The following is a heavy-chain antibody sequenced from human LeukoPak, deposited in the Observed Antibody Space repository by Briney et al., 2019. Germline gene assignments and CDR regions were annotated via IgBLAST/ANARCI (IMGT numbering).Heavy chain of an antibody. J-gene: IGHJ4*02. V-gene: IGHV1-46*01. Sequence: ASVKVSCKTSGYSFTSYYIHWVRQAPGQGLEWMGMINPSGGSTDYAQTFQGRVTMTRDMSTSTVYMELSSLRSEDTAVYYCARVHHYFDIAFDYWGQGTLVTVSS. CDR2: INPSGGST. D-gene: IGHD3-22*01. CDR1: GYSFTSYY. CDR3: ARVHHYFDIAFDY.